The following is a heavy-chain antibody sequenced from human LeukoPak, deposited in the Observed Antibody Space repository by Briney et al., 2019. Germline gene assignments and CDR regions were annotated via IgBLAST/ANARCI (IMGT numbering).Heavy chain of an antibody. CDR2: IYYCGST. J-gene: IGHJ4*02. D-gene: IGHD5-18*01. CDR1: GGSISSSSSY. V-gene: IGHV4-39*01. Sequence: SETLSLPCTVSGGSISSSSSYWGWIRQPPGKGLEWVGSIYYCGSTYYNPSLKSRVTIAVDTSKNQFSLKLSSVTAADTAVYYCASTAAPRHQYSYGWPGYDYWGQGTLVTVSS. CDR3: ASTAAPRHQYSYGWPGYDY.